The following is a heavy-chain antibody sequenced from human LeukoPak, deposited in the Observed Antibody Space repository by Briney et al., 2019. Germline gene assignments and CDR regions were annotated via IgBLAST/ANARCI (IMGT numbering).Heavy chain of an antibody. CDR1: GYTFTGYY. V-gene: IGHV1-18*04. J-gene: IGHJ5*02. D-gene: IGHD3-10*01. Sequence: ASVKVSCKASGYTFTGYYIHWVRQAPGQGLEWMGWISAYNGNTNYAQKLQGRVTMTTDTSTSTAYMELRSLRSDDTAVYYCARDGWFGEYQPWSDPWGQGTLVTVSS. CDR3: ARDGWFGEYQPWSDP. CDR2: ISAYNGNT.